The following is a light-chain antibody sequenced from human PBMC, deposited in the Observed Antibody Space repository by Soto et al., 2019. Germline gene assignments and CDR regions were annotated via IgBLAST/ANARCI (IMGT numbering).Light chain of an antibody. CDR3: QQRSNWPVA. J-gene: IGKJ1*01. CDR2: YVS. Sequence: DIVLTQSPAPLSLSPAARATLSCRASRSVSSYLGWYQPQPGQAPRLLIYYVSNRATGIPARFSGSGSGTDFTLTISSLDPEDFAVYYCQQRSNWPVAFGLGTKVEI. CDR1: RSVSSY. V-gene: IGKV3-11*01.